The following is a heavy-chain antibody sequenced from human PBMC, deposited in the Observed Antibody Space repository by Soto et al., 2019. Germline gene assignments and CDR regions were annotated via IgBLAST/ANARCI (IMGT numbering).Heavy chain of an antibody. CDR2: IKEDGSEK. V-gene: IGHV3-7*01. D-gene: IGHD3-10*01. J-gene: IGHJ4*02. CDR3: ARERYYYGSGYY. Sequence: EVQVVESGGGLVQPGGSLRLSCAASGFTFSSYWMSWVRQAPGKGLEWVANIKEDGSEKNYVDSVKGQFTISRDNAKNSLYLQMNSLRAEDTAVYYCARERYYYGSGYYWGQGTLVTVSS. CDR1: GFTFSSYW.